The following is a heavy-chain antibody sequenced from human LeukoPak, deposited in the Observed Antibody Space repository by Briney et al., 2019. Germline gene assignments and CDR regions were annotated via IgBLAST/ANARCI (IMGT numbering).Heavy chain of an antibody. V-gene: IGHV3-74*01. CDR2: MNSGGSFT. CDR3: ARDRLHYDSLCGYPPVGGEKTGDSVP. CDR1: GFTFSSYW. J-gene: IGHJ5*02. Sequence: GGSLRLSCAASGFTFSSYWMHWVRQAPGKGLVWVSRMNSGGSFTIYADSVKGRFTISRDNAKNTLYLQMNSLRAEDTAVYYCARDRLHYDSLCGYPPVGGEKTGDSVPWG. D-gene: IGHD3-9*01.